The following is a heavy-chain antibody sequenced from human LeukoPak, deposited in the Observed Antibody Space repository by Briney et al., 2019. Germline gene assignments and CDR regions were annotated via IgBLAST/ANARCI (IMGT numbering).Heavy chain of an antibody. V-gene: IGHV3-48*01. CDR1: GFTFSSYS. D-gene: IGHD6-19*01. CDR3: ARGQYPYSSGWYMPSPFDY. J-gene: IGHJ4*02. CDR2: ISSSSSTI. Sequence: GGSLRLSCAASGFTFSSYSMNWVRQAPGKGLEWVSYISSSSSTIYYADSVKGRFTISRDNAKNSLYLQMNSLRAEDTAVYYCARGQYPYSSGWYMPSPFDYWGQGTLVTVSS.